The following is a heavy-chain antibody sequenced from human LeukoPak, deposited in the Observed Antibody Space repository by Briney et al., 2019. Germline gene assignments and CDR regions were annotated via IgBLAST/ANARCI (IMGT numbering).Heavy chain of an antibody. D-gene: IGHD3-22*01. Sequence: SETLSLTCAVYGGSFSGYYWSWIRQPPGKGLEWIGYMYDSGSTNYNPSLKSRVTISVDTSKNQFSLKLNSVTAADTAVYYCARVYSSSYYRYFDHWGQGTLVTVSS. CDR3: ARVYSSSYYRYFDH. CDR1: GGSFSGYY. CDR2: MYDSGST. J-gene: IGHJ4*02. V-gene: IGHV4-59*01.